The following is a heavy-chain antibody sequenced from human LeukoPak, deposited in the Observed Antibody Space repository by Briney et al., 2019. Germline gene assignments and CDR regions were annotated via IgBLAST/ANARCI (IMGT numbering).Heavy chain of an antibody. Sequence: GGSLRLSCAASGFTFSDYNMNWVRQAPGKGLEWVSAISGSGGSTYYADSVKGRFTISRDNSKNTLCLQMNSLRAEDTAVYYCAKPAAMVTSVDYWGQGTLVTVSS. CDR2: ISGSGGST. V-gene: IGHV3-23*01. CDR1: GFTFSDYN. CDR3: AKPAAMVTSVDY. J-gene: IGHJ4*02. D-gene: IGHD5-18*01.